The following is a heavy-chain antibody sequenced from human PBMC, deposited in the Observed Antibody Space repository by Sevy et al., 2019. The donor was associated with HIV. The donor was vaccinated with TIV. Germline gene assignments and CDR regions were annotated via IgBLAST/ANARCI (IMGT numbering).Heavy chain of an antibody. V-gene: IGHV1-18*01. CDR1: GYTFTSYG. CDR3: ASASNDFWSGYYFY. J-gene: IGHJ4*02. Sequence: ASVKVSCKASGYTFTSYGISWVRQAPGQGLEWMGWISAYNGNTNYAQKLQGRVTMTTDTSTSTAYMELRSLRSDDTAVYYCASASNDFWSGYYFYWGQRTLVTVSS. CDR2: ISAYNGNT. D-gene: IGHD3-3*01.